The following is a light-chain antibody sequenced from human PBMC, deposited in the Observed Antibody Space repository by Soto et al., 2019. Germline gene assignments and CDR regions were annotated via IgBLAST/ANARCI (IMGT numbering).Light chain of an antibody. CDR2: DVS. V-gene: IGLV2-14*01. J-gene: IGLJ1*01. CDR1: SSDVGAYNY. CDR3: NSYTNSDAYV. Sequence: QSVLTQPASVSGSPGQSITISCTGTSSDVGAYNYVSWYQQHPGKAPKLMIYDVSNRPSGVSNRFSGSKPGNTASLTISGLQAEDEADYYCNSYTNSDAYVFGAGTKVTVL.